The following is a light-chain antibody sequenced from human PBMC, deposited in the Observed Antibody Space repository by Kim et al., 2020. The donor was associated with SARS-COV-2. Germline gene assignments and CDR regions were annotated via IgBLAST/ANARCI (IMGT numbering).Light chain of an antibody. J-gene: IGLJ3*02. CDR1: NIGSKS. CDR2: YDS. V-gene: IGLV3-21*04. CDR3: QVWDSSSDHPGV. Sequence: GKTARITCGGNNIGSKSVHWYQQKPGQAPVLVIYYDSDRPSGIPERFSGSNSGNTATLTISRVEAGDEADYYCQVWDSSSDHPGVFGGGTKLTVL.